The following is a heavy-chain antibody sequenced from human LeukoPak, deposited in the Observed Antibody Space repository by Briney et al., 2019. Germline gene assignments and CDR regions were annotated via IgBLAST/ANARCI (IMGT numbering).Heavy chain of an antibody. CDR1: GFTFRSYA. D-gene: IGHD6-19*01. V-gene: IGHV3-23*01. Sequence: TGGSLRLSGAASGFTFRSYAIYWVRQAPGKGLEWVSGISGSGGDTYFADSVKGRFTISRDNSKNTVFLQMDSLRAEDTALYYCAKTTDGYSSGRYPGWPIDYWGQGTLVTVSS. CDR3: AKTTDGYSSGRYPGWPIDY. J-gene: IGHJ4*02. CDR2: ISGSGGDT.